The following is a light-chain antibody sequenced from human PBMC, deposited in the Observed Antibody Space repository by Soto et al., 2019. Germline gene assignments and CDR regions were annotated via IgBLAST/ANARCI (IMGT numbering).Light chain of an antibody. V-gene: IGKV1-39*01. CDR3: QQTYTNPWT. CDR1: QSFSNY. CDR2: SAT. J-gene: IGKJ1*01. Sequence: DIQITQSPSSVSASVGDRVTIPCRPSQSFSNYLTWYQHKPMKATNLLIYSATVLQSGVPSRFSGSGSGTDFTLTISRLQPEDSATYYCQQTYTNPWTFGQGTKVDIK.